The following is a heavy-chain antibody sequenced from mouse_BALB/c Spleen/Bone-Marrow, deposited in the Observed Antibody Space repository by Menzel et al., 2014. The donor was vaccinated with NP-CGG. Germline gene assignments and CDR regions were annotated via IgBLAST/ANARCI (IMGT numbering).Heavy chain of an antibody. Sequence: EVKVEESGGGLVQPGGSRKLSCAASGFTFSSFGMHWVRQAPEKGLEWVAYISGGSSIVYYADTVKGRFTISRDYPKNTLFLQMTSLRSEDTAIYYCARKDYFGYAAMDYWGQGTSVTVSS. V-gene: IGHV5-17*02. CDR3: ARKDYFGYAAMDY. D-gene: IGHD1-2*01. J-gene: IGHJ4*01. CDR2: ISGGSSIV. CDR1: GFTFSSFG.